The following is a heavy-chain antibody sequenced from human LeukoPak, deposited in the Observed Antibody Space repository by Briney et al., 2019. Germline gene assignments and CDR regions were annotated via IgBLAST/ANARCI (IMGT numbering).Heavy chain of an antibody. CDR3: ARDGTTVSPAV. Sequence: SETLSLTCTVSGGSISSSSYYWGWIRQPPGKGLEWIGSIYYSGSTYYNPSLKSRVTISVDTSKNQFSLKLSSVTAADTAVYYCARDGTTVSPAVWGKGTTVTVSS. D-gene: IGHD4-17*01. CDR2: IYYSGST. J-gene: IGHJ6*04. CDR1: GGSISSSSYY. V-gene: IGHV4-39*07.